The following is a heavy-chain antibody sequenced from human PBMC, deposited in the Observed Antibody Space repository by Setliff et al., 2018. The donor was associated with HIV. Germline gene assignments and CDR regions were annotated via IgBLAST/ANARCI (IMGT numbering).Heavy chain of an antibody. V-gene: IGHV4-61*02. Sequence: PSETLSLTCTVSGGSISSGSYYWSWIRQPAGKGLEWIGRIYTSGSTNYNPSLKSRVTISVDTSKNQFSLKLSSVTAADTAVYYCARGPGDLGAFDIWGQGTMVTVSS. CDR3: ARGPGDLGAFDI. CDR1: GGSISSGSYY. J-gene: IGHJ3*02. D-gene: IGHD7-27*01. CDR2: IYTSGST.